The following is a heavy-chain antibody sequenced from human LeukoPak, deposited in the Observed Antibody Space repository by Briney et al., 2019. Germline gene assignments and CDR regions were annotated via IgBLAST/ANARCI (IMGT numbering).Heavy chain of an antibody. D-gene: IGHD1-14*01. V-gene: IGHV4-39*01. J-gene: IGHJ4*02. CDR3: TRLRDGTPGDY. CDR1: GGSISNSLYH. Sequence: PSETLSLTCPVSGGSISNSLYHWGWVRQPPGEGLEWIGSIYYTGNTYYNPSLKGRVTISVDTSNNQFSLKLSSVIAADTAVCYCTRLRDGTPGDYWGQGTLVTVSS. CDR2: IYYTGNT.